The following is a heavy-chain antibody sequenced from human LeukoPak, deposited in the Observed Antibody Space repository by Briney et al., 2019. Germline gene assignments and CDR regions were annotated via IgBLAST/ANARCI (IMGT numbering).Heavy chain of an antibody. CDR3: ARGPPRYGSTGQIDY. J-gene: IGHJ4*02. CDR1: GYAFTSYG. CDR2: ISAYTGNT. Sequence: GASVKVSCKASGYAFTSYGISWVRRAPGEGLEWMGWISAYTGNTNYAQKLQGRVTMTTDTSTSTAYMELRSLRSDDTAVYYCARGPPRYGSTGQIDYWGQGTLVTVSS. D-gene: IGHD1-14*01. V-gene: IGHV1-18*01.